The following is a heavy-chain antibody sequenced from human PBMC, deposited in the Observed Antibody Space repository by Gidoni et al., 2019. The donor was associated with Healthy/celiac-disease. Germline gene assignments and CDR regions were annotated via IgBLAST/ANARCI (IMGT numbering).Heavy chain of an antibody. Sequence: EVQLVESGGGLVKPGGSLRLSCAASGLPFSSYSMNWVRQAPGKGLEWVSSISSSSSYIYYADSVKGRFTISRDNAKNSLYLQMNSLRAEDTAVYYCARVYYDSSGYYLVDYYYYYMDVWGKGTTVTVSS. J-gene: IGHJ6*03. CDR3: ARVYYDSSGYYLVDYYYYYMDV. CDR2: ISSSSSYI. V-gene: IGHV3-21*01. CDR1: GLPFSSYS. D-gene: IGHD3-22*01.